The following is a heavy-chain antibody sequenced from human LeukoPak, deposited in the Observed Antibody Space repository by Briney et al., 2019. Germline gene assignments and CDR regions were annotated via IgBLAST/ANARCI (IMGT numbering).Heavy chain of an antibody. Sequence: KSGGSLRLSCAASGFTFSSYSMNWVRQAPGKGLEWVSFISSSSRYIYYADSVKGRFTISRDNAKNSLYLQMNSLSAEDTAVYYCARGYCSGGSCYSGDAFDIWGQGTMVTVSS. CDR1: GFTFSSYS. CDR3: ARGYCSGGSCYSGDAFDI. V-gene: IGHV3-21*01. CDR2: ISSSSRYI. J-gene: IGHJ3*02. D-gene: IGHD2-15*01.